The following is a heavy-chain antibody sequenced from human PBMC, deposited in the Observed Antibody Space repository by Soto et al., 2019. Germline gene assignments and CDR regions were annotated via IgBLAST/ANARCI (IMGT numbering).Heavy chain of an antibody. D-gene: IGHD6-19*01. J-gene: IGHJ4*02. CDR2: ISGSGGST. Sequence: EVQLLESGGGLVQPGGSLRLSCAASGFTFSSYAMSWVRQAPGKGLEWVSAISGSGGSTYYADSVKGRFTISRDNSKHTLYLQMNSLRAEDTAVYYCAKGGGWLEYYFDYWGQGTLVTVSS. CDR1: GFTFSSYA. V-gene: IGHV3-23*01. CDR3: AKGGGWLEYYFDY.